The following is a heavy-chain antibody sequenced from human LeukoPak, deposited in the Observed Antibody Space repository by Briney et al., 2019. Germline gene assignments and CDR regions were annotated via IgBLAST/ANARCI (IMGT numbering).Heavy chain of an antibody. CDR3: ARLHHSSGYGGWFDP. Sequence: PSETLSLTCAVYGGSFSDYYWSWIRQPPGKGLEWIGEINHGGTTNYNPSLWTRVPISVDTSKNQLSLKLFSVTAADTAVYYCARLHHSSGYGGWFDPWGQGTLVTVSS. CDR1: GGSFSDYY. J-gene: IGHJ5*02. V-gene: IGHV4-34*01. D-gene: IGHD3-22*01. CDR2: INHGGTT.